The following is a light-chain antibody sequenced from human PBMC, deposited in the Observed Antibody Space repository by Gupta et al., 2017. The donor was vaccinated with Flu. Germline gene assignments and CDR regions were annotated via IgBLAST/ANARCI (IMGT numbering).Light chain of an antibody. CDR2: GAS. Sequence: PATLSVSPGERAAISCRASQSISNNLVWYQQKPGKAPRCLIYGASTRATGIPARFSGSGSGTEFTLTITNLQSEDFAVYYCQQDYNWPRTFGQGTRVEI. J-gene: IGKJ1*01. CDR3: QQDYNWPRT. V-gene: IGKV3-15*01. CDR1: QSISNN.